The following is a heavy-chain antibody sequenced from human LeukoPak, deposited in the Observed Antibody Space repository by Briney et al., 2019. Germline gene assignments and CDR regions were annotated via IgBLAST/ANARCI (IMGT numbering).Heavy chain of an antibody. CDR2: IYHSGST. V-gene: IGHV4-38-2*01. Sequence: PSETLSLTCAVSGYSISSGYYWGWIRQPPGKGLEWIGSIYHSGSTYYNPSLKSRVTISVDTSKNQFSLKLSSVTAADTAVYYCARLGSGSYYVIDYWGQGTLVTVSS. D-gene: IGHD1-26*01. CDR3: ARLGSGSYYVIDY. CDR1: GYSISSGYY. J-gene: IGHJ4*02.